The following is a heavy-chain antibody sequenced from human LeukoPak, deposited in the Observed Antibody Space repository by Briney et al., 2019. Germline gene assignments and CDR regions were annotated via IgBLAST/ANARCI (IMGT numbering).Heavy chain of an antibody. D-gene: IGHD2-2*01. Sequence: GASVKVSCKASLYTFTVYYMHGVRQAPGQRREWMGWINPNSGGTNYAQKFQDRVTMTRDTSISTAYMELSRLRSDDTAVYYCARGVVPAAMHYYYYGMDVWGQGTTVTVSS. CDR3: ARGVVPAAMHYYYYGMDV. CDR2: INPNSGGT. CDR1: LYTFTVYY. V-gene: IGHV1-2*02. J-gene: IGHJ6*02.